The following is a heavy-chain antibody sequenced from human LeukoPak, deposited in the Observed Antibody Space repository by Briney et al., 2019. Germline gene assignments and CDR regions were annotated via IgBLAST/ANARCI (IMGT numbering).Heavy chain of an antibody. V-gene: IGHV3-23*01. D-gene: IGHD6-19*01. CDR2: ISGSGHRT. CDR3: ARMYSSGWNY. Sequence: GGSLRLSCAASGFTFSSYGVSWVRQAPGKGLEWVSGISGSGHRTYYADSVKGRFTISRDNAKNSLYLQMNSLRVEDTAVYYCARMYSSGWNYWGQGTLVTVSS. CDR1: GFTFSSYG. J-gene: IGHJ4*02.